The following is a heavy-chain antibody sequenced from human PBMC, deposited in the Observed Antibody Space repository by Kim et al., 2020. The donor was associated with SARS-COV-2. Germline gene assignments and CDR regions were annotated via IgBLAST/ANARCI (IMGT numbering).Heavy chain of an antibody. V-gene: IGHV4-34*01. D-gene: IGHD1-20*01. Sequence: NPSFKVRVTIAVKTSKDQFYLKLNSVTAADTAVYYCAQYKRWSTIRFDYWGQGTLVTVSS. CDR3: AQYKRWSTIRFDY. J-gene: IGHJ4*02.